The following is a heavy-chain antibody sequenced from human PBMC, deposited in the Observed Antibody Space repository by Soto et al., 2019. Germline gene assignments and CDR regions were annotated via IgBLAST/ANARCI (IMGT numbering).Heavy chain of an antibody. V-gene: IGHV4-31*03. CDR3: ASGKIVVVPAALYGMDV. CDR1: GGSISSGGYY. Sequence: PSETMSLTCTVSGGSISSGGYYWTWIRQRPGKGLEWIGYIYYSGSTYYNPSLKSRVTISVDTSKNQFSLKLSSVTAADTAVYYCASGKIVVVPAALYGMDVWGQGTTVTVSS. D-gene: IGHD2-2*01. CDR2: IYYSGST. J-gene: IGHJ6*02.